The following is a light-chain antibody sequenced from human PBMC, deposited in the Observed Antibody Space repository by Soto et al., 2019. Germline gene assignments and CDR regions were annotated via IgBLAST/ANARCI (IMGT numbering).Light chain of an antibody. CDR3: GTWDSSLGAFV. CDR2: DNN. Sequence: QSVLTQPPSVSAAPGQKVTISCSGSSSNIGNNYVSWYQQLPGTAPKFLIYDNNKRPSGIPDRFSGSKSGTSATLGITGLQTGDEADYYCGTWDSSLGAFVFGTGTKVTVL. CDR1: SSNIGNNY. V-gene: IGLV1-51*01. J-gene: IGLJ1*01.